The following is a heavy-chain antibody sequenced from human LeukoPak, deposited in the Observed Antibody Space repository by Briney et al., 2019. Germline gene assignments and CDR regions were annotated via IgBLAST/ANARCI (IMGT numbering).Heavy chain of an antibody. CDR2: IDPSGGSI. CDR3: ARLAGSSYPWYLDL. Sequence: GGSLRLSCATYRFTFSSYSMNWVRQAPGKGLEWVSSIDPSGGSIFYADSVKGRFSISRDNAKNSLYLQMNSLRADDTAVYYCARLAGSSYPWYLDLWGRGTLVTVSS. V-gene: IGHV3-21*04. J-gene: IGHJ2*01. CDR1: RFTFSSYS. D-gene: IGHD3-16*02.